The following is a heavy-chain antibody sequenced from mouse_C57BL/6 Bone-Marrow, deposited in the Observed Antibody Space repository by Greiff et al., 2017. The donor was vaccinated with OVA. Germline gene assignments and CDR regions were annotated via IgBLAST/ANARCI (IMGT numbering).Heavy chain of an antibody. Sequence: QVQLQQPGAELVKPGASVKLSCKASGYTFTSYWMHWVKQRPGQGLEWIGMIHPNSGSTNYNEKFKSKATLTVDKSSSTAYMQLSSLTSEDSAVYYCARSTTMIPRAWFAYWGQGTLVTVSA. CDR2: IHPNSGST. CDR3: ARSTTMIPRAWFAY. D-gene: IGHD2-4*01. J-gene: IGHJ3*01. V-gene: IGHV1-64*01. CDR1: GYTFTSYW.